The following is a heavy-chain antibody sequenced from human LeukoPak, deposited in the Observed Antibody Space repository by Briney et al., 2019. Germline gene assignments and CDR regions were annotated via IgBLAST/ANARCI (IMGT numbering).Heavy chain of an antibody. V-gene: IGHV1-2*02. J-gene: IGHJ4*02. D-gene: IGHD3-9*01. CDR3: ARIHYDILTGQGYFDY. CDR2: INPNSGGT. Sequence: GASVKVSCKASGYTFTGYYMHWVRQAPGQGLEWMGWINPNSGGTNYAQKFQGRVTMTRDTSISTAYMELSRLRSDDTAVYYCARIHYDILTGQGYFDYWGQGTLVTVSS. CDR1: GYTFTGYY.